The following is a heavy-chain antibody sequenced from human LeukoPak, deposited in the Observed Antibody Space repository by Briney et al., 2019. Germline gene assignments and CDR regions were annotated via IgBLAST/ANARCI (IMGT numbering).Heavy chain of an antibody. CDR2: ISGSGGST. CDR3: AKVGQNYDILTYYFDY. Sequence: GGSLRLSCAASGFTFSSYAMSWVRQAPGKGLEWVSAISGSGGSTYYADSVKGRFTISRDTSKNALYLQMNSLRVEDTAVYYCAKVGQNYDILTYYFDYWGQGTLVTVSS. D-gene: IGHD3-9*01. CDR1: GFTFSSYA. V-gene: IGHV3-23*01. J-gene: IGHJ4*02.